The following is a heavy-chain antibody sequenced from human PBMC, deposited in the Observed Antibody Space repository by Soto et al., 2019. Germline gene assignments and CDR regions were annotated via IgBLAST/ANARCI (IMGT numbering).Heavy chain of an antibody. V-gene: IGHV1-2*04. D-gene: IGHD2-15*01. CDR1: GYTFTDYY. J-gene: IGHJ4*02. CDR2: INTHSGGT. CDR3: ARGAELTYSQSRFDS. Sequence: SVKVSCKTSGYTFTDYYIHWVRQAPGQGPEYMGWINTHSGGTNYAQRSQGWVTLTRDTSISTAYMELSRLKSDDTAVYYFARGAELTYSQSRFDSRGQGTLVTVSS.